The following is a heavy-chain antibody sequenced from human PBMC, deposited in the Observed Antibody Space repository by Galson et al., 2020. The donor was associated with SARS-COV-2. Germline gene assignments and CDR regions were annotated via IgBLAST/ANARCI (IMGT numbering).Heavy chain of an antibody. CDR2: ISYDGSNK. CDR3: AREGDIVVVSDAFDI. D-gene: IGHD2-21*01. CDR1: GFTFSSYA. V-gene: IGHV3-30*04. Sequence: SCAASGFTFSSYAMHWVRQAPGKGLEWVAVISYDGSNKYYADSVKGRFTISRDNSKNTLYLQMNSLRAEDTAVYYCAREGDIVVVSDAFDIWGQGTMVTVSS. J-gene: IGHJ3*02.